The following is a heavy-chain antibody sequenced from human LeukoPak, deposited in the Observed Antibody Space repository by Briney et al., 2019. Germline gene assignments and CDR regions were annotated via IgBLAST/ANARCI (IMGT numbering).Heavy chain of an antibody. V-gene: IGHV1-18*01. CDR3: ARDLYSSSWYVVDY. CDR2: ISAYNGNT. Sequence: GASVEVSCKASGYTFTSYGISWVRQAPGQGLEWMGWISAYNGNTNYAQTLQGRVTMTTDTSTSTAYMELRSLRSDDTAVYYCARDLYSSSWYVVDYWRQGTLVTVSS. J-gene: IGHJ4*02. D-gene: IGHD6-13*01. CDR1: GYTFTSYG.